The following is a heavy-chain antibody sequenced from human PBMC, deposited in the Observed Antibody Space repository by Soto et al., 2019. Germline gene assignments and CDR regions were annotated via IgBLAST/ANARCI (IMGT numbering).Heavy chain of an antibody. V-gene: IGHV4-61*01. CDR2: IYYSGST. Sequence: QVQLQESGPGLVKPSETLSLTCTVSGGSVSSGSYYWSWIRQPPGKGLEWIGYIYYSGSTNYNPSLKSRVTISVDTSKTQFSLELSSVTAADTAVYYCARVYCISTSCYLNWFDPWGQGTLVTVSS. CDR3: ARVYCISTSCYLNWFDP. CDR1: GGSVSSGSYY. D-gene: IGHD2-2*01. J-gene: IGHJ5*02.